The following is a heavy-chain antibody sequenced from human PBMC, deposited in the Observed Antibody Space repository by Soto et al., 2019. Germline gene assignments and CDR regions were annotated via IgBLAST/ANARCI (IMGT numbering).Heavy chain of an antibody. CDR3: TRHLRFGEPLYY. CDR1: GFTFSGSA. Sequence: GGSLRLSCAASGFTFSGSAMHWVRQASGKGLEWVGRIRSKANSYATAYAASVKGRFTISRDDSKNTAYLQMNSLKTEDTAVYYCTRHLRFGEPLYYWGQGTLVTVSS. V-gene: IGHV3-73*01. J-gene: IGHJ4*02. D-gene: IGHD3-10*01. CDR2: IRSKANSYAT.